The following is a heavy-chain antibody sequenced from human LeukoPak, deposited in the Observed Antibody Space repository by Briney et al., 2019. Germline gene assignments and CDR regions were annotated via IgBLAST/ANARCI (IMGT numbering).Heavy chain of an antibody. J-gene: IGHJ4*02. V-gene: IGHV1-69*05. CDR3: ARVSIAAAGTLDY. D-gene: IGHD6-13*01. CDR2: IIPIFGAA. Sequence: RWASVKVSCKASGGTFSSYAISWVRQAPGQGLEWMGGIIPIFGAANYAQKFQGRVTITTDESTNTAYMELSSLRSEDTAVYYCARVSIAAAGTLDYWGQGTLVTVSS. CDR1: GGTFSSYA.